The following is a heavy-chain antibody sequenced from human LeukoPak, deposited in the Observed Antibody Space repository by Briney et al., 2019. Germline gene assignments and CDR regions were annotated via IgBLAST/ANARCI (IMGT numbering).Heavy chain of an antibody. Sequence: ASVKVSCKASGYTFTSYDINWVRQAPGQGLEWMGWINPNSGGTNYAQKFQGRVTMTRDTSISTAYMELSRLRSDDTAVYYCARRNRYCSGGSCYSGYYYYMDVWGKGTTVTVSS. J-gene: IGHJ6*03. V-gene: IGHV1-2*02. CDR3: ARRNRYCSGGSCYSGYYYYMDV. D-gene: IGHD2-15*01. CDR2: INPNSGGT. CDR1: GYTFTSYD.